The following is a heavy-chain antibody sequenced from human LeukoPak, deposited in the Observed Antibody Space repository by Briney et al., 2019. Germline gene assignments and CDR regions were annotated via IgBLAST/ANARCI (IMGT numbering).Heavy chain of an antibody. CDR3: ARELIAVAGRGIDY. J-gene: IGHJ4*02. CDR2: MNPNSGNT. D-gene: IGHD6-19*01. CDR1: GYTFTSYD. V-gene: IGHV1-8*01. Sequence: SVKVSCKASGYTFTSYDINWVRQATGQGLEWMGWMNPNSGNTGYAQKFQGRVTMTRNTSISTAYMELSSLRSEDTAVYYCARELIAVAGRGIDYWGQGTLVTVPS.